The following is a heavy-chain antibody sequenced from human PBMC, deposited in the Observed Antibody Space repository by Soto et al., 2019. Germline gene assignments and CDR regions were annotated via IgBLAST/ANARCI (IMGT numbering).Heavy chain of an antibody. V-gene: IGHV5-10-1*01. Sequence: GESLKISCKGSGYSFTSYWISWVRQMPGKGLEWMGRIDPSDSYTNYSPSFQGHVTISADKSISTAYLQWSSLKASDTAMYYCARRITGDYYYYGMDVWCQGTTVTVSS. CDR1: GYSFTSYW. CDR3: ARRITGDYYYYGMDV. J-gene: IGHJ6*02. CDR2: IDPSDSYT. D-gene: IGHD3-10*01.